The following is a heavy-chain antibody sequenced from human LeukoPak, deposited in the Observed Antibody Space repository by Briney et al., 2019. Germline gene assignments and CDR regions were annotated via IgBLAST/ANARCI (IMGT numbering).Heavy chain of an antibody. J-gene: IGHJ4*02. Sequence: ASVKVSCKTSGYTFTGYYMHWVRQAPGQGLEWMGWINPNSGATNYVQEFQGRVTMTRDMSISTAYMEVSRLTSDDTAVYYCARATIADSSTYYIDYWGLGTLVTVSS. CDR2: INPNSGAT. CDR1: GYTFTGYY. CDR3: ARATIADSSTYYIDY. V-gene: IGHV1-2*02. D-gene: IGHD3-22*01.